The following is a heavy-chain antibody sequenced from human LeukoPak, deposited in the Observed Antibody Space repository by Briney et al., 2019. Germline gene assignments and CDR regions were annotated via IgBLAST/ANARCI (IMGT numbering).Heavy chain of an antibody. J-gene: IGHJ3*02. V-gene: IGHV4-38-2*02. D-gene: IGHD6-13*01. CDR2: IYHSGST. CDR1: GYSISRGYY. Sequence: TSETLSLTCAASGYSISRGYYWGWIRQPPGKGLEWIGSIYHSGSTYYNPSLKGRVTISVDTSKNQFSLKLTSVTAADTAVYYWARDLWAAAGIWGQGTMVTVSS. CDR3: ARDLWAAAGI.